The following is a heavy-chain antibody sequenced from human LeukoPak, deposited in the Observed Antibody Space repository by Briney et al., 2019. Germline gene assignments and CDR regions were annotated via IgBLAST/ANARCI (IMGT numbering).Heavy chain of an antibody. CDR2: IYYSGST. CDR3: ARVPVGNGPDY. D-gene: IGHD2-2*01. CDR1: GGSISSSSYY. J-gene: IGHJ4*02. V-gene: IGHV4-39*01. Sequence: PSETLSLTCTVSGGSISSSSYYWGWISQPPGKGLAWIGSIYYSGSTYYNPSLKSRVTISVDTSKNQFSLKLSSVTAADTAVYYCARVPVGNGPDYWGQGTLVTVSS.